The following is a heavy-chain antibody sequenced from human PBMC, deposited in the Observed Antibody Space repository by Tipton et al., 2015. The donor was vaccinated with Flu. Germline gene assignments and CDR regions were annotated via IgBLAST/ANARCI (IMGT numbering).Heavy chain of an antibody. CDR3: TKDVGATVPYNWFDP. CDR2: ISGSSSNI. V-gene: IGHV3-21*01. D-gene: IGHD1-26*01. Sequence: SLRLSCAASGFIFNNHRMHWVRQAPGKGLEWVSSISGSSSNIYYADSVKGRFTISRDNAKNSLYLQMNSLRAEDTAVYYCTKDVGATVPYNWFDPWGQGTLVTVSS. J-gene: IGHJ5*02. CDR1: GFIFNNHR.